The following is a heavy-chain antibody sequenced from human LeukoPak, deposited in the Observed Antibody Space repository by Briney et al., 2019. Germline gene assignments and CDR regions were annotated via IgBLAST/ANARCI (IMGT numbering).Heavy chain of an antibody. CDR3: ARVYYDFWSGYYHDY. J-gene: IGHJ4*02. Sequence: SETLSLTCTVSGGSISSYYWSWIRQHPGKGLEWIGYIYYSGSTYYNPSLKSRVTISVDTSKNQFSLKLSSVTAADTAVYYCARVYYDFWSGYYHDYWGQGTLVTVSS. V-gene: IGHV4-59*06. D-gene: IGHD3-3*01. CDR1: GGSISSYY. CDR2: IYYSGST.